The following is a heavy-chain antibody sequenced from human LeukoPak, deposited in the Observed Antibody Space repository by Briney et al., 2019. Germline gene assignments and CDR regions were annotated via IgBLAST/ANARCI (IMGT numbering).Heavy chain of an antibody. Sequence: GGSLRLSCAASGFTFSTHAMSWVRQAPGKGLEWVSAVXXXXXTYNADSVKGRFTISRDDSKNMLYLQMNSLRAEDTAVYYCAKGQTYYDTLTGYPRYYYYGMDVWGQGTTVTVAS. D-gene: IGHD3-9*01. V-gene: IGHV3-23*01. CDR3: AKGQTYYDTLTGYPRYYYYGMDV. J-gene: IGHJ6*02. CDR2: VXXXXXT. CDR1: GFTFSTHA.